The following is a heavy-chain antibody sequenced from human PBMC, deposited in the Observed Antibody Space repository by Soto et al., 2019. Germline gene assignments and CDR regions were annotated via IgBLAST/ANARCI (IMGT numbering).Heavy chain of an antibody. V-gene: IGHV3-30*18. CDR2: ISYDGSNK. D-gene: IGHD3-9*01. J-gene: IGHJ4*02. CDR1: GFTFSSYG. CDR3: AKDREWYFDWLFTFDY. Sequence: QVQLVESGGGVVQPGRSLRLSCAASGFTFSSYGMHWVRQAPGKGLEWVAVISYDGSNKYYADSVKGRFTISRDNSKNTLYLQMNSLRAEDTAVYYCAKDREWYFDWLFTFDYWGQGTRVTVSS.